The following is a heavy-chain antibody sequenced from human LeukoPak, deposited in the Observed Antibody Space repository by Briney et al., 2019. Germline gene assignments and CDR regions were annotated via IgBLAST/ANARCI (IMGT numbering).Heavy chain of an antibody. J-gene: IGHJ4*02. CDR2: ISYDGSNK. CDR3: AREVATIGFYFDY. Sequence: PGGSLRLSCAASGFTFSSYAMHRVRQAPGKGLEWVAVISYDGSNKYYADSVKGRFTISRDNSKNTLYLQMNSLRAEDTAVYYCAREVATIGFYFDYWGQGTLVTVSS. D-gene: IGHD5-12*01. CDR1: GFTFSSYA. V-gene: IGHV3-30-3*01.